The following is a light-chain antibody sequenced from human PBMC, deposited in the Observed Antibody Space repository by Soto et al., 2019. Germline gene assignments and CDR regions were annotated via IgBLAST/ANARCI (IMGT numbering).Light chain of an antibody. CDR2: GTS. V-gene: IGKV3-15*01. CDR3: QNYHNWE. Sequence: EIVMTQSPATLSVSPGERATLSCRASQNIGKNLAWYQQKPGQAPRLLLYGTSTRATGIPVRFSGSGSGTEFTLTLSSLQSEDFAVYYCQNYHNWEFGPGNKGEIK. J-gene: IGKJ1*01. CDR1: QNIGKN.